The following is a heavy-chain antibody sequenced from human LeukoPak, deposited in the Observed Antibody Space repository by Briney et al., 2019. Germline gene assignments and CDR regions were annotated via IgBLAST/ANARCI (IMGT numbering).Heavy chain of an antibody. CDR2: INPNSGGT. V-gene: IGHV1-2*02. D-gene: IGHD3-10*01. CDR3: ARDYYGSGSYYNRYYYGMDV. Sequence: ASVKVSCKASGYAFTGYYMHWVRQAPGQGLEWMGWINPNSGGTNYAQKFQGRVTMTRDTSISTAYMELSRLRSDDTAVYYCARDYYGSGSYYNRYYYGMDVWGQGTTVTVSS. J-gene: IGHJ6*02. CDR1: GYAFTGYY.